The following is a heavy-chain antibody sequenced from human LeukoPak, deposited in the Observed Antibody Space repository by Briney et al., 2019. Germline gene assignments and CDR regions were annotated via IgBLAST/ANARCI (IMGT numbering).Heavy chain of an antibody. CDR3: TRDRYYGMDV. Sequence: GGSLRLSCAASGFTFSNYWMHWVRQAPGKGLVWVSRTNSDGTSTTYADSVKGRFTISRDNAKNALYLQMNSLRAEDTALYYCTRDRYYGMDVWGQGTTVTVSS. V-gene: IGHV3-74*01. CDR2: TNSDGTST. J-gene: IGHJ6*02. CDR1: GFTFSNYW.